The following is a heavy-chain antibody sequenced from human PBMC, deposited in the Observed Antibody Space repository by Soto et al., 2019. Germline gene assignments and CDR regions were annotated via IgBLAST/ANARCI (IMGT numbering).Heavy chain of an antibody. CDR3: ASTSGAYRSSWYDY. CDR2: IYYSGST. D-gene: IGHD6-13*01. V-gene: IGHV4-59*01. CDR1: GGSISSYY. J-gene: IGHJ4*02. Sequence: PSETLSLTCTVSGGSISSYYWSWIRQPPGKGLERIGYIYYSGSTNYNPSLKSRVTISVDTSKNQFSLKLSSVTAADTAVDYCASTSGAYRSSWYDYWGPGTLVPVFS.